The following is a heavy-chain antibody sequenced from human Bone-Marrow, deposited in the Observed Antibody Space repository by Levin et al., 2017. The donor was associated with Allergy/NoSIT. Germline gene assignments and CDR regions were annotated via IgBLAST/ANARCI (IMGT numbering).Heavy chain of an antibody. CDR1: GFTFSSYP. D-gene: IGHD3/OR15-3a*01. CDR2: IWYDGSNK. Sequence: GGSLRLSCAASGFTFSSYPMHWVRQAPGKGLDWVAVIWYDGSNKHYADSVKGRFTISRDNSKNTLYLQMNSLRAEDTAIYYCARDHPTAMDYWGQGTVVSVSS. J-gene: IGHJ3*01. V-gene: IGHV3-33*01. CDR3: ARDHPTAMDY.